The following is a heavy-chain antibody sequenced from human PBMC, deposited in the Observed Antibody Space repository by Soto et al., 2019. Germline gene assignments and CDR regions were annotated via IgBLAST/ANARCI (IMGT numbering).Heavy chain of an antibody. Sequence: ASVKVSCKASGYTFTSYYMHWVRQAPGQGLEWMGIINPSGGSTSYAQKFQGRVTMTRDTSTSTVYMELSSLRSEDTAVYYCAREGQGIVVVPAASSVYGMGVWGQRNTVPAS. D-gene: IGHD2-2*01. CDR1: GYTFTSYY. CDR2: INPSGGST. J-gene: IGHJ6*02. V-gene: IGHV1-46*01. CDR3: AREGQGIVVVPAASSVYGMGV.